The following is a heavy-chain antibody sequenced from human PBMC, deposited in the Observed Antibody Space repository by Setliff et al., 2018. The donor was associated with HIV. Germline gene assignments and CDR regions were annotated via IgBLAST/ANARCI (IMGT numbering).Heavy chain of an antibody. Sequence: SVKVSCKASGYSLNKYGMNWVRQAPGQGLEWMGWIDTNTGKPTYVQGTTGRFVFSLDTSVNATYLQITALKTEDTAVYYCARAGAYYYDGSGYKIFTHFDSWGQGTLVTVSS. V-gene: IGHV7-4-1*02. J-gene: IGHJ4*02. CDR2: IDTNTGKP. CDR3: ARAGAYYYDGSGYKIFTHFDS. CDR1: GYSLNKYG. D-gene: IGHD3-22*01.